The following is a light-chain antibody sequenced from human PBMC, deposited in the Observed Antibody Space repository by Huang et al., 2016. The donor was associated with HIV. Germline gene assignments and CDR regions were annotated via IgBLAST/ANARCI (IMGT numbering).Light chain of an antibody. V-gene: IGKV3-15*01. CDR2: GAA. J-gene: IGKJ2*01. Sequence: EIVMTQSPGTLAVSPGEKATLSCRASQSVSNSVAWYQQKPGKAPRLRIDGAATRAAGIPGRFSGRWSGTAFTVTITSLQSDDLAVYYCQHYASWPWFTFGQGTKL. CDR1: QSVSNS. CDR3: QHYASWPWFT.